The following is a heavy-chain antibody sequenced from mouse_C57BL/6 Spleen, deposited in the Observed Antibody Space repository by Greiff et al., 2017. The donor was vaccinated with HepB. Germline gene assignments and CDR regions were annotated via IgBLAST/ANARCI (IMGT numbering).Heavy chain of an antibody. CDR2: IGPTDSYT. CDR3: AREGSDFGY. J-gene: IGHJ2*01. V-gene: IGHV1-69*01. Sequence: QVQLQQPGAELVMPGASVKLSCKASGYTFTSYWMHWVKQRPGQGLEWIGEIGPTDSYTNYNQKFKGKSTLTVDKSTSTAYMKLSSLTSEDSAIYYCAREGSDFGYWGQGTTLTVSS. CDR1: GYTFTSYW.